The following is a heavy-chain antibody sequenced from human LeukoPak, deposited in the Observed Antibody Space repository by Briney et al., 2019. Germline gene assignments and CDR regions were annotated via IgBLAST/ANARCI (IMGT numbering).Heavy chain of an antibody. V-gene: IGHV4-34*01. CDR3: ARVSAAMVSYGY. Sequence: SETLSLTCAVYGGSFSGYYWGWIRQPPGKGLEWIGEINHSGSTNYNPSLKSRVTISVDTSKNQFSLKLSSVTAADTAVYYCARVSAAMVSYGYWGQGTLVTVSS. CDR2: INHSGST. D-gene: IGHD2-2*01. J-gene: IGHJ4*02. CDR1: GGSFSGYY.